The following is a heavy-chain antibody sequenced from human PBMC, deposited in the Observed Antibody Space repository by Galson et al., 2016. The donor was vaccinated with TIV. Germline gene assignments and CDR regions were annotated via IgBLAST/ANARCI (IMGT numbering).Heavy chain of an antibody. V-gene: IGHV4-34*01. CDR1: GGSFSGFY. J-gene: IGHJ4*02. CDR3: ARDVVLYCTASSCLPRSFDL. CDR2: IHHSGIS. D-gene: IGHD2-2*01. Sequence: ETLSLTCAVYGGSFSGFYWSWIRQPPGKGLGWIGEIHHSGISNFDPSLKSRVTISLDTSKSQFSLKLNSVTAADTAVYYCARDVVLYCTASSCLPRSFDLWGQGILVTVSS.